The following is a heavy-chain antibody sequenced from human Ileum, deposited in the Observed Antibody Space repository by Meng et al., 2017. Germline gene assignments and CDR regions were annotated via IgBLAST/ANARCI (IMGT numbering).Heavy chain of an antibody. V-gene: IGHV4-31*03. CDR2: IYYSGAT. Sequence: QGQLQQWGPGLVKPSQTLSLTCTVSGGSISSGGDYWSWIRQPPGKGLEWIGYIYYSGATYYNPSLKSRVTISVDTSKNQFSLKLSSVTAADTAVYYCAREPPAAAGTGADYWGQGTLVTVSS. D-gene: IGHD6-13*01. CDR3: AREPPAAAGTGADY. J-gene: IGHJ4*02. CDR1: GGSISSGGDY.